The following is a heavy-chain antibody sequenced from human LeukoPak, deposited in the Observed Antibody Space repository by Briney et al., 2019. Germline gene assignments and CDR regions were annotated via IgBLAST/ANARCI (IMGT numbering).Heavy chain of an antibody. CDR1: GFTFSSYW. J-gene: IGHJ4*02. CDR3: ARDRRDYFDY. CDR2: IKQDGSGY. Sequence: GGSLRLSCAASGFTFSSYWMSWVRQAPGKGLEWVANIKQDGSGYYYVDSGKGRFTISRDNAKNSMYLQMNSLRAEDTAVYYCARDRRDYFDYWGQGTLVTVSS. V-gene: IGHV3-7*04.